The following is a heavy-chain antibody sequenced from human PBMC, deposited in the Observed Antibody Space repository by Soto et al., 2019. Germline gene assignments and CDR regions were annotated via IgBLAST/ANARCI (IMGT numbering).Heavy chain of an antibody. D-gene: IGHD6-13*01. CDR3: ARAPLYSNRWQGLLDP. CDR2: INAGHGDT. J-gene: IGHJ5*02. Sequence: ASVKVSCKASGYTFTNYAIHWVRQAPGQRLECMGWINAGHGDTQYSQKFQGRVTITRDTSANTAYMELRGLRYEDTALYFRARAPLYSNRWQGLLDPWGQGTLVAISS. CDR1: GYTFTNYA. V-gene: IGHV1-3*01.